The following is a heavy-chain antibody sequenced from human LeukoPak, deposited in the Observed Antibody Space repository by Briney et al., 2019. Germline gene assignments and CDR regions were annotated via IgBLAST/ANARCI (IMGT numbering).Heavy chain of an antibody. CDR1: GFTFSRYW. J-gene: IGHJ4*02. D-gene: IGHD3-3*01. Sequence: GGSLRLSCAASGFTFSRYWMHWVRQAPGKGLVWVSRINTDGSTTDYADSVKGRFTISRDNANNTLYLQMSGLRAEDTAVYYCMREGFSYWGQGTLVTVSS. CDR3: MREGFSY. CDR2: INTDGSTT. V-gene: IGHV3-74*01.